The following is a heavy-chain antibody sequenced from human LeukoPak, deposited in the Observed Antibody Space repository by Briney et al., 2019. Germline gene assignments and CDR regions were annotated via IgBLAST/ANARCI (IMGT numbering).Heavy chain of an antibody. J-gene: IGHJ5*02. V-gene: IGHV4-4*07. CDR2: IYTSGST. CDR1: GGSISSYY. Sequence: SETLSLTCTVSGGSISSYYWSWIRQPAGKGLEWIGRIYTSGSTNYNPSLKSRVTMSADTSKNQFSLKLSSVTAADTAVYYCARAVVPAADNWFDPWGQGTLVTVSS. D-gene: IGHD2-2*01. CDR3: ARAVVPAADNWFDP.